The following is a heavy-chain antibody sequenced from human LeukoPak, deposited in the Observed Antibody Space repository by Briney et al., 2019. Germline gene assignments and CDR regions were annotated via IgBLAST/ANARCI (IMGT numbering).Heavy chain of an antibody. CDR2: IIPILGIA. Sequence: GASVKVSCKASVGTFSIYAISWVRQAPGQGLEWMGRIIPILGIANYAQKFQGRVTITADKSTSTAYMELSSLRSEDTAVYYCARDPLMVYDMKSVNWFDPWGQGTLVTVSS. D-gene: IGHD2-8*01. V-gene: IGHV1-69*04. J-gene: IGHJ5*02. CDR3: ARDPLMVYDMKSVNWFDP. CDR1: VGTFSIYA.